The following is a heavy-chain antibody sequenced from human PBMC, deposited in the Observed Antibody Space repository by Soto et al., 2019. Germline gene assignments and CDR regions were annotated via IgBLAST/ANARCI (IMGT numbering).Heavy chain of an antibody. J-gene: IGHJ6*03. D-gene: IGHD3-3*01. CDR3: ARVRERSTIFGVVTPYYYYYYMDV. CDR1: GYTFTSYD. V-gene: IGHV1-8*01. CDR2: MNPNSGNT. Sequence: GASVKVSCKASGYTFTSYDINWVRQATGQRLEWMGWMNPNSGNTGYAQKFQGRVTMTRNTSISTAYMELSSLRSEDTAVYYCARVRERSTIFGVVTPYYYYYYMDVWGKGTTVTVSS.